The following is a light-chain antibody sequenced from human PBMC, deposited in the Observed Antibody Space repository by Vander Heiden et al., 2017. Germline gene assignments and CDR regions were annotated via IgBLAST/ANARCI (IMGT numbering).Light chain of an antibody. J-gene: IGKJ2*01. V-gene: IGKV4-1*01. CDR1: QTVLYSTNNKNY. Sequence: DIVMTQSPDPLAASLGARATIYCNSSQTVLYSTNNKNYLSWYQQKQGEHAKLLIYCASTRESGVPARLSGSGSGTDYTLTISSMQAADVSVYYCQQYYGTTRDTFGQGTKLEIK. CDR3: QQYYGTTRDT. CDR2: CAS.